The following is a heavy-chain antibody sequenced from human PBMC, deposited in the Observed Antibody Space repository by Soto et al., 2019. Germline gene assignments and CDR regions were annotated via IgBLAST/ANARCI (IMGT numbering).Heavy chain of an antibody. D-gene: IGHD4-17*01. V-gene: IGHV4-59*01. CDR1: GTSFGTYY. J-gene: IGHJ4*02. CDR3: AREAETVRAFDY. Sequence: SETLSLTCAVSGTSFGTYYWSWIRQPPGKGLEWIGYIFYSGHLKYNPSLKSRLTISVDPPIGTAYMELSRLKSDDTAVYYCAREAETVRAFDYWGQGTLVTVSS. CDR2: IFYSGHL.